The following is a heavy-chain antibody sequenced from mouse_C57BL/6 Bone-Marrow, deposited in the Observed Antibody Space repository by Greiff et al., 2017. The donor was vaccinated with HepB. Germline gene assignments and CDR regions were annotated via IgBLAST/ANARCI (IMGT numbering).Heavy chain of an antibody. D-gene: IGHD1-3*01. CDR1: GFTFSSYA. Sequence: EVHLVESGGGLVKPGGSLKLSCAASGFTFSSYAMSWVRQTPDKRLEWVATISDGGSYTYYPDNVKGRFTISRDNAKNNLYLQMSHLKSEDTAMYYCARVYNNPSMDYWGQGTSVTVSS. CDR2: ISDGGSYT. V-gene: IGHV5-4*01. CDR3: ARVYNNPSMDY. J-gene: IGHJ4*01.